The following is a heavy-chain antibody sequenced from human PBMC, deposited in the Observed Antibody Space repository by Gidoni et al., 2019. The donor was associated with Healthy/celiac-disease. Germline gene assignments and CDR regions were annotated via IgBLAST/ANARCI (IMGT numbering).Heavy chain of an antibody. Sequence: QVQLQESGPGLVKPSQTLSLTCTVSGGSLSSGGYYWSWIRQHPGKGLEWIGYIYYSGSTYYNPSLKSRVTISVDTSKNQFSLKLSSVTAADTAVYYCARGVVGALGWFDPWGQGTLVTVSS. V-gene: IGHV4-31*03. CDR1: GGSLSSGGYY. D-gene: IGHD1-26*01. CDR2: IYYSGST. CDR3: ARGVVGALGWFDP. J-gene: IGHJ5*02.